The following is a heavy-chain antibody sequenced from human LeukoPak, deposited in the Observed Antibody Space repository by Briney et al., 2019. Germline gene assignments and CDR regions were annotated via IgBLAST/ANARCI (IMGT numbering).Heavy chain of an antibody. CDR2: VYHSGST. Sequence: PSETLSLTCTVSGGSINAYYWSWIRQPPGKGLEWIGYVYHSGSTNYNPSLKSRVTISVDTSRNQFSLTMTSMTAADTAIYYCTRGGGSGYYFGIPRYYFDAWGQGVLVTVSS. CDR1: GGSINAYY. J-gene: IGHJ4*02. CDR3: TRGGGSGYYFGIPRYYFDA. V-gene: IGHV4-59*01. D-gene: IGHD3-22*01.